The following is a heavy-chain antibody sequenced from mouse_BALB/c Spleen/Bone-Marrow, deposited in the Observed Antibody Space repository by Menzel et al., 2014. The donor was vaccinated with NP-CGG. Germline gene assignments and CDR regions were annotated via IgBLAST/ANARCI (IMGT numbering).Heavy chain of an antibody. CDR1: GFTFXDYY. Sequence: EVKVVESGGGLVQPGGSLRLSCATSGFTFXDYYMNWVRQPPGKALEWLGFIRNKANGYTTEYSASVKGRFTISRDNSQSILYLQMNTLRAEDSATYYCARDRGGLLFDYWGQGTTLTVSS. CDR2: IRNKANGYTT. CDR3: ARDRGGLLFDY. V-gene: IGHV7-3*02. D-gene: IGHD1-1*01. J-gene: IGHJ2*01.